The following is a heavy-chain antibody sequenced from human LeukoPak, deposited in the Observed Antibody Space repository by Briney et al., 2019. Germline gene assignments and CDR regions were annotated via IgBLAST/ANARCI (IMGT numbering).Heavy chain of an antibody. J-gene: IGHJ5*02. CDR1: GFSFSSYW. V-gene: IGHV3-74*01. CDR3: ATDFCSSTSCSNWFDP. CDR2: INSDGSST. Sequence: QPGGSLRLSCAASGFSFSSYWMHWVRQAPGKGLVWVSRINSDGSSTSYADSVKGRFTISRDNAKNTLYLQMNSLRAEDTAVHYCATDFCSSTSCSNWFDPWGQGTLVTVSS. D-gene: IGHD2-2*01.